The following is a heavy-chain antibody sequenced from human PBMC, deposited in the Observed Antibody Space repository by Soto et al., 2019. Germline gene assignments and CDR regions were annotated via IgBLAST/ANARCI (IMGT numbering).Heavy chain of an antibody. CDR2: IYPGDSDT. V-gene: IGHV5-51*03. D-gene: IGHD1-1*01. J-gene: IGHJ4*02. Sequence: EVQLVQSGAEVKKPGESLKISCKGSGYSFTSYWIGWVRRMPRKGLEWMGIIYPGDSDTRYSPSFQGQVTISADKSISTAYLQWSSLKASDTAMYYCASLSPYLDEGNYFDYWGQGTLVTVSS. CDR1: GYSFTSYW. CDR3: ASLSPYLDEGNYFDY.